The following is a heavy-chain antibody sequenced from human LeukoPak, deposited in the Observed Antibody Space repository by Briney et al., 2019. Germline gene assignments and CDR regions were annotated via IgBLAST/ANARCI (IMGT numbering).Heavy chain of an antibody. CDR2: ISSSSSYI. D-gene: IGHD3-10*01. CDR1: GFTFSSYS. Sequence: GALRLSCAASGFTFSSYSMNWVRPAPGKGLEWVSSISSSSSYIYYADSVKGRFTISRDNAKNSLYLQMNSLRAEDTAVYYCARFLQELPYIGYWGQGTLVTVSS. V-gene: IGHV3-21*01. CDR3: ARFLQELPYIGY. J-gene: IGHJ4*02.